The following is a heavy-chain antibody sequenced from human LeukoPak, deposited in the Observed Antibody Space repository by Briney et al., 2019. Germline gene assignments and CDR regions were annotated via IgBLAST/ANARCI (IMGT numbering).Heavy chain of an antibody. CDR1: GGSITCSY. J-gene: IGHJ5*02. CDR3: ARSNDTSGYFYWFDL. Sequence: SETLSLTCAVSGGSITCSYWSWIRQSPGRGLEWIGSMYYTGSTSYHPFLKSRLTISLDTSGTQFSLKLSSVTPADTALYYCARSNDTSGYFYWFDLWGQGSLVTVSS. D-gene: IGHD3-22*01. V-gene: IGHV4-59*01. CDR2: MYYTGST.